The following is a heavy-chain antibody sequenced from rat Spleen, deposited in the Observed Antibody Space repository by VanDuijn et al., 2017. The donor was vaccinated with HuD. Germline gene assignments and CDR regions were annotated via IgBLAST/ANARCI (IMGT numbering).Heavy chain of an antibody. CDR3: ARHPPLPGFVKYVFEY. J-gene: IGHJ2*01. CDR2: IIAGGGNT. D-gene: IGHD1-4*01. CDR1: RFTFSKFG. Sequence: EVQLVESGGGLVQPGRSLKLSCAASRFTFSKFGMTWVRQAPTKGLVWVASIIAGGGNTYYRDSVKGRFSSSRENAKNTLYLQMDSLRSEETATYYCARHPPLPGFVKYVFEYWRQGVMVTVSS. V-gene: IGHV5S13*01.